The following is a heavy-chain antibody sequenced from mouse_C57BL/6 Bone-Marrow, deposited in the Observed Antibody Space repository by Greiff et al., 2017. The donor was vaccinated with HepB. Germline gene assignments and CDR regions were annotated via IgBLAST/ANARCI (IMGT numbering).Heavy chain of an antibody. CDR2: IYPRSGNT. CDR3: ARLHPDAY. CDR1: GYTFTSYG. V-gene: IGHV1-81*01. J-gene: IGHJ3*01. Sequence: VQLQQSGAELARPGASVKLSCKASGYTFTSYGISWVKQRTGQGLEWIGEIYPRSGNTYYNEKFKGKATLTADKSSSTAYMELRSLTSEDSAVYFCARLHPDAYWGQGTLVTVSA.